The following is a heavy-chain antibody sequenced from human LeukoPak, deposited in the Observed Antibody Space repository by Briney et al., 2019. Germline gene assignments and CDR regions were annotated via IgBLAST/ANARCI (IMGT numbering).Heavy chain of an antibody. CDR3: ARDRSSGWPGNIDY. CDR1: GFTFSSYE. CDR2: ISSSGSTI. D-gene: IGHD6-19*01. Sequence: GVSLRLSCAAFGFTFSSYEMNWVRQAPGKGLEWVSYISSSGSTIYYADSVKGRFTISRDNDKNSLYLQMDSLRAEDTAVYYCARDRSSGWPGNIDYWGQGALVTVSS. V-gene: IGHV3-48*03. J-gene: IGHJ4*02.